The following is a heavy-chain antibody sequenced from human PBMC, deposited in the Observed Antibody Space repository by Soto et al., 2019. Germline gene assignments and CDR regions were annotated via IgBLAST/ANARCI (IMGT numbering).Heavy chain of an antibody. D-gene: IGHD6-6*01. J-gene: IGHJ4*02. Sequence: QVQLVQSGAEVKKPGASVKVSCKASGYTFTSYYMHWVRQAPGQGLEWMGIINTSGGSTSYAQKFQGRVTMTRDTSTITVYMELSSLRSEDTAVYYCARDPYSSSSSTMYYFDYWGQGTLVTVSS. CDR2: INTSGGST. CDR3: ARDPYSSSSSTMYYFDY. CDR1: GYTFTSYY. V-gene: IGHV1-46*01.